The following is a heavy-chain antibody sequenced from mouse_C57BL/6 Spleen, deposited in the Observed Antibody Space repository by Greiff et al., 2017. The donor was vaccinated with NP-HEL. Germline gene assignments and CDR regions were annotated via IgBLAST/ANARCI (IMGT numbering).Heavy chain of an antibody. CDR1: GFNIKNTY. Sequence: EVQLQESVAELVRPGASVKLSCTASGFNIKNTYMHWVKQRPEQGLEWIGRIDPANGNTKYAPKFQGKATITADTSSNTAYLQLSSLTSEDTAIYYGARDSNYGVYYYAMDYWGQGTSVTVSS. J-gene: IGHJ4*01. CDR2: IDPANGNT. CDR3: ARDSNYGVYYYAMDY. V-gene: IGHV14-3*01. D-gene: IGHD2-5*01.